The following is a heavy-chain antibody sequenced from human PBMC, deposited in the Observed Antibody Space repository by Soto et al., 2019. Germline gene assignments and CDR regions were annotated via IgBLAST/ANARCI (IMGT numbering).Heavy chain of an antibody. V-gene: IGHV4-4*07. J-gene: IGHJ6*02. CDR2: IYTSGST. D-gene: IGHD3-10*01. CDR1: GGSISSYY. CDR3: ARDKRPAYGSGQLTYYYYGMDV. Sequence: PSETLSLTCTVSGGSISSYYWSWIRQPAGKGLEWIGHIYTSGSTNYNPSLKSRVTMSVDTSKNQFSLKLSSVTAADTAVYYCARDKRPAYGSGQLTYYYYGMDVWGQGTTVTVSS.